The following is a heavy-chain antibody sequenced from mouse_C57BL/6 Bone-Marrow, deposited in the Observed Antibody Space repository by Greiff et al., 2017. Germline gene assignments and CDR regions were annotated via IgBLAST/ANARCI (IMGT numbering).Heavy chain of an antibody. CDR1: GFTFSSYA. CDR2: ISDGGSYT. Sequence: EVQRVESGGGLVKPGGSLKLSCAASGFTFSSYAMSWVRQTPEKRLEWVATISDGGSYTYYPDNVKGRFTISRDNAKNNLYLQMSHLKSEDTAMYYCARDRYYYGSSFDDWGQGTTLTVSS. J-gene: IGHJ2*01. V-gene: IGHV5-4*01. CDR3: ARDRYYYGSSFDD. D-gene: IGHD1-1*01.